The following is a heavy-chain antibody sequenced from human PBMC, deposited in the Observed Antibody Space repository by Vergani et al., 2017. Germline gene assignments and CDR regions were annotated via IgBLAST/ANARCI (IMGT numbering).Heavy chain of an antibody. CDR1: GGSISSYY. D-gene: IGHD1-26*01. V-gene: IGHV4-59*01. J-gene: IGHJ4*02. CDR2: IYYSGST. Sequence: QVQLQESGPGLVKPSETLSLTCTVSGGSISSYYWSWIRQPPGKGLEWIGYIYYSGSTNYNPSLKSRVTISVDTSKNQFSLKLSSVTAADTAVYYCARCMGAHFFDYWGQGTLVTVSS. CDR3: ARCMGAHFFDY.